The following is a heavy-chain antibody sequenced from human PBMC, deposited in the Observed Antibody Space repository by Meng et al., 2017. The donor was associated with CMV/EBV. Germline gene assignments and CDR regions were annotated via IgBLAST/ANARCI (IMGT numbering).Heavy chain of an antibody. CDR3: AKGTRLRGSGMDV. D-gene: IGHD3-10*01. Sequence: GGSLRHSCAASGFTFSSYGMHWVRQAPGKGLEWVAFIRYDGSNKYYADSVKGRFTISRDNSKNTLYLQMSSLRAEDTAVYYCAKGTRLRGSGMDVWGQGTTVTVSS. V-gene: IGHV3-30*02. CDR2: IRYDGSNK. J-gene: IGHJ6*02. CDR1: GFTFSSYG.